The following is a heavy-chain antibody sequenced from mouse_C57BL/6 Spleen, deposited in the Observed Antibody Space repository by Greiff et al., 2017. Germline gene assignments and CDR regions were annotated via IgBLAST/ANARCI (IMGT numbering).Heavy chain of an antibody. CDR1: GYSITSGYY. CDR3: ARDPRYWYFDV. V-gene: IGHV3-6*01. Sequence: EVQLVESGPGLVKPSQSLSLTCSVTGYSITSGYYWNWIRQFPGNKLEWMGYISYDGSNNYNPSLKNRISITRDTSKNQFFLKLNSVTTEDTATYYCARDPRYWYFDVWGTGTTVTVSS. J-gene: IGHJ1*03. CDR2: ISYDGSN.